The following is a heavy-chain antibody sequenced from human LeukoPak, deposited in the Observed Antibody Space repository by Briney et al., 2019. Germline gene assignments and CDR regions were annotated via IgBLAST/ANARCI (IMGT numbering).Heavy chain of an antibody. D-gene: IGHD6-19*01. Sequence: GGSLRLSCAASGSTFSGYWMSWVRQAPGKGLEWVSAISGSGGSTYYADSVKGRFTISRDNSKNTLYLQMNSLRAEDTAVYYCAKELSLIAVAATVDYWGQGTLVTVSS. CDR1: GSTFSGYW. V-gene: IGHV3-23*01. CDR2: ISGSGGST. J-gene: IGHJ4*02. CDR3: AKELSLIAVAATVDY.